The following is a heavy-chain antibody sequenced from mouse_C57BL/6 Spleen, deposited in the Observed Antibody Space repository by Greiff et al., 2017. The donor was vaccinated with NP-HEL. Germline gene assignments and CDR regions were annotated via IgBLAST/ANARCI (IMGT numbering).Heavy chain of an antibody. CDR3: ARDPAYGYD. D-gene: IGHD2-2*01. CDR1: GYTFTSYW. Sequence: QVHVKQPGAELVRPGSSVKLSCKASGYTFTSYWMHWVKQRPIQGLEWIGNIDPSDSETHYNQKFKDKATLTVDKSSSTAYMQLSSLTSEDSAVYYCARDPAYGYDWGQGTLVTVSA. J-gene: IGHJ3*01. CDR2: IDPSDSET. V-gene: IGHV1-52*01.